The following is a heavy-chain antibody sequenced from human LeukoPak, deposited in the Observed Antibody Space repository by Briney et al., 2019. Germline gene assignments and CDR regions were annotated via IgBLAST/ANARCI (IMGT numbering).Heavy chain of an antibody. CDR2: IRTDGVTT. J-gene: IGHJ4*02. CDR1: GFTFSNHG. D-gene: IGHD6-19*01. CDR3: ARRSGIAVAGAFDY. Sequence: HPGGSLRLSCAASGFTFSNHGMNWVRQAPGKGLEWVSGIRTDGVTTYYADSVKGRFIISRDNSQNTVWLQMNSLSAEDAAVYYCARRSGIAVAGAFDYWGQGTLVTVSS. V-gene: IGHV3-23*01.